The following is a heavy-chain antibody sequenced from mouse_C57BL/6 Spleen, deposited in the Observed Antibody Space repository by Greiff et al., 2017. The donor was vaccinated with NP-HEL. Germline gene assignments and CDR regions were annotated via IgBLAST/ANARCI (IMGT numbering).Heavy chain of an antibody. D-gene: IGHD1-1*01. V-gene: IGHV1-69*01. CDR2: IDPSDSYT. CDR1: GYTFTSYW. CDR3: ARAFITTVVARGYFDY. J-gene: IGHJ2*01. Sequence: QVQLQQPGAELVMPGASVKLSCKASGYTFTSYWMHWVKQRPGQGLEWIGEIDPSDSYTNYNQKFKGKSTLTVDKSSSTAYMQLSSLTSEDSAVYYCARAFITTVVARGYFDYWGQGTTLTVSS.